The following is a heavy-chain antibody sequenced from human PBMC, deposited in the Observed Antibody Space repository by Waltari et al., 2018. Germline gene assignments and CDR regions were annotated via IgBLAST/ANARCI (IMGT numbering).Heavy chain of an antibody. J-gene: IGHJ4*02. Sequence: EVQLVESGGGLFQPGVSLRLSCAASGFTFSTYWMTWVRQAQGKGLEWVANMNQDGSYRYYVDSVKGRFTISRDNAKNSVYLQMNSLRVEDTAVYYCARSIDYWGQGTLVTVSS. CDR2: MNQDGSYR. CDR3: ARSIDY. CDR1: GFTFSTYW. V-gene: IGHV3-7*01.